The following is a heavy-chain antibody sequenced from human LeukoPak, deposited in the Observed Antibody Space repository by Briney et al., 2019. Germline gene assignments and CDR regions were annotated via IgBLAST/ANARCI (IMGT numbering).Heavy chain of an antibody. Sequence: PGGSLRLSCAASGFTFSSYAMSWVRQAPGKGLEWVSAISGSGGSTYYAHSVKGRFTISRDNSKNTLYLQMNSLRAEDTAVYYCAKYKEGNWNFFDYWGQGTLVTVSS. CDR3: AKYKEGNWNFFDY. CDR2: ISGSGGST. CDR1: GFTFSSYA. D-gene: IGHD1-20*01. J-gene: IGHJ4*02. V-gene: IGHV3-23*01.